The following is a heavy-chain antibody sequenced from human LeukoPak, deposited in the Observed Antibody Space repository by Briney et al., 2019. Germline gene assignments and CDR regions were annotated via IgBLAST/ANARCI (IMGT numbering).Heavy chain of an antibody. J-gene: IGHJ5*02. Sequence: GGSLRLPCAASGFTFSSFGMHGARRAPGRGLEGVAVISYDGSNKYYADSVKGRFTISRDNSKNTLYLQMNSLRAEDTAVYYCARPRAAADNNWFDPWGQGTLVTVSS. CDR1: GFTFSSFG. D-gene: IGHD6-13*01. CDR3: ARPRAAADNNWFDP. V-gene: IGHV3-30*03. CDR2: ISYDGSNK.